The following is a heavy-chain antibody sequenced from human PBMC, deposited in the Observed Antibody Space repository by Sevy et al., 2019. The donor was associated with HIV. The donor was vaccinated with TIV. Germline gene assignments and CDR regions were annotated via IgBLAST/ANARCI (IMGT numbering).Heavy chain of an antibody. CDR1: GLRFSNYN. CDR2: ISNSSSYI. CDR3: ASEKEQLVLWPYYGMDV. J-gene: IGHJ6*02. V-gene: IGHV3-21*01. D-gene: IGHD6-13*01. Sequence: GGSLRLSCAASGLRFSNYNMNWVRQAPGQELEWVACISNSSSYIYYVDSVKGRFTISRDNARNSLYLQMNSLRAEDMAVYYCASEKEQLVLWPYYGMDVWGQGTTVTVSS.